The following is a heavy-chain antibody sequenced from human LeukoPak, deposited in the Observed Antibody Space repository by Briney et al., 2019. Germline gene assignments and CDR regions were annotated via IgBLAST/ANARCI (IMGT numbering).Heavy chain of an antibody. J-gene: IGHJ5*02. Sequence: SETLSLTCAVSGGSISSGDYYWSWIRQPPGKGLEWIGYIYYSGSTYYNPSLKSRVTISVDTSKNQFSLKLSSVTAADTAVYYCARAVSFVGNWFDPWGQGTLVTVSS. D-gene: IGHD4-11*01. CDR3: ARAVSFVGNWFDP. V-gene: IGHV4-30-4*01. CDR2: IYYSGST. CDR1: GGSISSGDYY.